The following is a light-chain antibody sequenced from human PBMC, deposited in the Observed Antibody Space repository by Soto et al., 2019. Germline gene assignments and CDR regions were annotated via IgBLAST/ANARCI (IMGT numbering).Light chain of an antibody. Sequence: DIQMTQTPSTLSASVGDRVTITCRASQSISFWLAWYQQKPGHAPNLLIYDASTLQSGVPSKFSGSRSGRDFTLTISSLQPDDVATYYCQQYNMYPYTFGQGTKLEIK. V-gene: IGKV1-5*01. CDR3: QQYNMYPYT. CDR1: QSISFW. CDR2: DAS. J-gene: IGKJ2*01.